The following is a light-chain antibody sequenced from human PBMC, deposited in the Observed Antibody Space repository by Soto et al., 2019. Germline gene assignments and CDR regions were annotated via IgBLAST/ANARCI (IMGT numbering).Light chain of an antibody. J-gene: IGLJ1*01. CDR3: AAWDDSLNGYV. V-gene: IGLV1-44*01. CDR2: SNN. CDR1: SSNIGSNT. Sequence: QSALTQPPSASGTPGQRVTISCSGSSSNIGSNTVNWYQQLPGTAPKLLIYSNNQRPSGVPDRFSGSESGTSASLAISGLQSEDEADYYCAAWDDSLNGYVFGTGTQLTVL.